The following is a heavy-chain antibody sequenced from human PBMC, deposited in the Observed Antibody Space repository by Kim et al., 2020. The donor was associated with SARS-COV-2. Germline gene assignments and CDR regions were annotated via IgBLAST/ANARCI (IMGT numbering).Heavy chain of an antibody. CDR1: GFTFSSYW. V-gene: IGHV3-7*01. CDR2: IKQDGSEK. D-gene: IGHD2-15*01. CDR3: ARAGDRYCSGGSCPSDYYGMDV. Sequence: GGSLRLSCAASGFTFSSYWMSWVRQAPGKGLEWVANIKQDGSEKYYVDSVKGRFTISRDNAKNSLYLQMNSLRAEDTAVYYCARAGDRYCSGGSCPSDYYGMDVWGQGTTVTVSS. J-gene: IGHJ6*02.